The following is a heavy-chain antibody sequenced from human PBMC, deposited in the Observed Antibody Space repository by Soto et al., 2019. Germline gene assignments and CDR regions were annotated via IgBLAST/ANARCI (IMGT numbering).Heavy chain of an antibody. D-gene: IGHD3-22*01. V-gene: IGHV3-21*01. CDR3: VREKVTMIVGFYYFDY. J-gene: IGHJ4*02. CDR1: GFTFSSYS. Sequence: PGGSLRLSCAASGFTFSSYSMNWVRQAPGKGLEWVSSISRSSSYINYADSVEGRFTISRDNSNNMLYLQMNSLRAEDTAVYYCVREKVTMIVGFYYFDYWGQGTRVTVSS. CDR2: ISRSSSYI.